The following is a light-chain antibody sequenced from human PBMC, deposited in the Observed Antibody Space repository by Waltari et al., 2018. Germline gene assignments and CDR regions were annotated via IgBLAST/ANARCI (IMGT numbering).Light chain of an antibody. CDR3: HSRDASGVGGA. CDR2: DKN. Sequence: TQDPAVSVAMGQTVRITCQGDSLRSYYASWYQKRPGQAPILVMYDKNSRPSGVPERFSGSSSDNTAYLTITGAQAEDEAYYYCHSRDASGVGGAFGGGTKVTVL. CDR1: SLRSYY. V-gene: IGLV3-19*01. J-gene: IGLJ2*01.